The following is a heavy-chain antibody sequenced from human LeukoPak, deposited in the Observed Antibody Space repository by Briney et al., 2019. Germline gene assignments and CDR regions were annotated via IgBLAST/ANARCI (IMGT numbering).Heavy chain of an antibody. Sequence: ASVKVSCKASGYTFTGYYMHWVRQAAGQGLEWRGWINPNSGGTNYAQKFQGRVTMTRDTSISTAYMELSRLRSDDTAVYYCARERTLTSCYDYWGQGTLVTVSS. CDR1: GYTFTGYY. CDR3: ARERTLTSCYDY. J-gene: IGHJ4*02. D-gene: IGHD2-15*01. V-gene: IGHV1-2*02. CDR2: INPNSGGT.